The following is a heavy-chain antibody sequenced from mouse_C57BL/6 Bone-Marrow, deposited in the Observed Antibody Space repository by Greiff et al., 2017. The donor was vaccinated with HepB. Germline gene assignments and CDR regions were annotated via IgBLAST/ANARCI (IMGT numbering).Heavy chain of an antibody. CDR2: INPNNGGT. Sequence: EVKLVESGPELVKPGASVKIPCKASGYTFTDYNMDWVKQSHGKSLEWIGDINPNNGGTIYNQKFKGKATLTVDKSSSTAYMELRSLTSEDTAVYYCARSRITTVRYAMDYWGQGTSVTVSS. D-gene: IGHD1-1*01. J-gene: IGHJ4*01. CDR3: ARSRITTVRYAMDY. V-gene: IGHV1-18*01. CDR1: GYTFTDYN.